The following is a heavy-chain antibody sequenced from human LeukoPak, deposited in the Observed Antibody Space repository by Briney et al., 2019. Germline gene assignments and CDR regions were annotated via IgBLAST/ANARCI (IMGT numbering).Heavy chain of an antibody. CDR2: IYYSGST. CDR1: GGSISSYY. V-gene: IGHV4-59*01. Sequence: SETLSPTCTVSGGSISSYYWSWIRQPPGKGLEWIGYIYYSGSTNYNPSLESRVTISVDTSKNQFSLKLSSVTAADTAVYYCARDVRYDFWSGYSHDYGMDVWGQGTTVTVSS. CDR3: ARDVRYDFWSGYSHDYGMDV. D-gene: IGHD3-3*01. J-gene: IGHJ6*02.